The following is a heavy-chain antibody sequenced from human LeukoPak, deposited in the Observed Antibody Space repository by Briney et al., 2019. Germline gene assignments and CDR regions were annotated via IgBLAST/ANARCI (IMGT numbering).Heavy chain of an antibody. J-gene: IGHJ4*02. CDR1: GGSISSYY. D-gene: IGHD5-24*01. V-gene: IGHV4-59*01. CDR2: IYYSGST. Sequence: SETPSLTCTVSGGSISSYYWSWIRQPPGKGLEWIGYIYYSGSTNYNPSLKSRVTISVDTSKNQFSLKLSSVTAADTAVYYCARDRDGYNYPYYFDYWGQGTLVTVSS. CDR3: ARDRDGYNYPYYFDY.